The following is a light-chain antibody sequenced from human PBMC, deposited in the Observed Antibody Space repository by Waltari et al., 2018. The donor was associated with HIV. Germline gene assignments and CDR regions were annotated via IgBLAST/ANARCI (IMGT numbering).Light chain of an antibody. V-gene: IGLV1-51*02. J-gene: IGLJ2*01. CDR3: ETWDSSLSAGV. CDR1: SSNIGNNY. Sequence: QSVLTQPPSVSAAPGQKVIISCSGSSSNIGNNYVSWYQHHPGTAPKLLIYENNKRPSGIPDRFSGSQSGTSATLGITGLQTGDEADYYCETWDSSLSAGVFGGGTKLTVL. CDR2: ENN.